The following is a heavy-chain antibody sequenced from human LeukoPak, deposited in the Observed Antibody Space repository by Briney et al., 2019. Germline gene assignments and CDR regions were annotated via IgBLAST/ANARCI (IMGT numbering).Heavy chain of an antibody. D-gene: IGHD2-15*01. CDR3: ARQTYFYEASGHLNDN. Sequence: SETLSLTCTVSGGSISSSSYYWGWIRQPPGKGLEWIGSIYYSGSPFYNPSLRRRATMSVDTAENQFSLNLNSVTAADTAIYYCARQTYFYEASGHLNDNWGQGTLVTVSS. CDR1: GGSISSSSYY. J-gene: IGHJ4*02. V-gene: IGHV4-39*01. CDR2: IYYSGSP.